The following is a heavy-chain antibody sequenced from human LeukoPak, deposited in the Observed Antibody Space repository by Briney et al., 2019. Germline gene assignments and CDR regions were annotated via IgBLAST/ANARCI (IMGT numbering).Heavy chain of an antibody. J-gene: IGHJ5*02. V-gene: IGHV4-59*08. Sequence: TSETLSLTCTVSGGSISTYYWNWIRQPPGKGLEWIGNIYYSGSTNYNPSLKSRVTILVDTAKNQFSLKLSSVTAADTAVYYCARVLIASCCFDPWGQGTLVTVSS. CDR3: ARVLIASCCFDP. CDR2: IYYSGST. CDR1: GGSISTYY. D-gene: IGHD2-8*01.